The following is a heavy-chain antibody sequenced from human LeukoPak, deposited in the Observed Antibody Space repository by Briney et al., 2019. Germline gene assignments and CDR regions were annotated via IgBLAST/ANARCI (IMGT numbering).Heavy chain of an antibody. Sequence: GGSLRLSCAASGFTFISYSMNWVRQAPGKGLEWVSSISSSSSYIYYADSVKGRFTISRDNAKNSLYLPMKRLRAEDTAVYYCARGPRYFDWLFQYYYYSYMDVWGKGSTVTVSS. CDR1: GFTFISYS. J-gene: IGHJ6*03. CDR2: ISSSSSYI. V-gene: IGHV3-21*01. CDR3: ARGPRYFDWLFQYYYYSYMDV. D-gene: IGHD3-9*01.